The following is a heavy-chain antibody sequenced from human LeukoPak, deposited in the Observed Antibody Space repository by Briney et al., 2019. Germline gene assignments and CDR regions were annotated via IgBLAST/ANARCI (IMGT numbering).Heavy chain of an antibody. V-gene: IGHV1-18*01. CDR3: ARDQDIVVVPAYYYYGMDV. CDR2: ISAYNGNT. Sequence: GASVKVSCKASGYTFTSYGISWVRQAPGQGLEWMGWISAYNGNTNYAQKLQGRVTMTTDTSTSTAYMGLRSLRSDDTAVYYCARDQDIVVVPAYYYYGMDVWGQGTTVTVSS. CDR1: GYTFTSYG. D-gene: IGHD2-2*01. J-gene: IGHJ6*02.